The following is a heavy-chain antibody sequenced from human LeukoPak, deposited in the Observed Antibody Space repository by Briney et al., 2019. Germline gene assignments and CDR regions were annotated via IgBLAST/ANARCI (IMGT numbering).Heavy chain of an antibody. CDR3: AKGLLRAYSDY. CDR1: GFTFSSDT. CDR2: VGATTTT. V-gene: IGHV3-23*01. Sequence: GGSLRLSCTASGFTFSSDTMSWVRQAPGKGLEWVSSVGATTTTYYADSVKGRFTISRDNSQNTLYLQMNSLRADDTAVYYCAKGLLRAYSDYWGQGTLVTVSS. D-gene: IGHD5-24*01. J-gene: IGHJ4*02.